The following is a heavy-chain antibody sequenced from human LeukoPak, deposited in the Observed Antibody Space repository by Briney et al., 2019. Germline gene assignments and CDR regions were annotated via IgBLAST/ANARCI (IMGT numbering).Heavy chain of an antibody. D-gene: IGHD2-21*02. CDR1: GFTFDDFA. CDR3: AKARRYCGGDCYSYSFDY. V-gene: IGHV3-9*01. J-gene: IGHJ4*02. CDR2: ISWNSGSI. Sequence: GGSLILSCAASGFTFDDFAMHWVRQAPGKALEWVSGISWNSGSIGYADSVKGRFTISRDNAKNSLYLQMNSLRAEDTALYYCAKARRYCGGDCYSYSFDYWGQGTLGTVSS.